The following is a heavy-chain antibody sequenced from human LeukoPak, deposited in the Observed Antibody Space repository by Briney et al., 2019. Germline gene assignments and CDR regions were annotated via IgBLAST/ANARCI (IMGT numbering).Heavy chain of an antibody. CDR3: ARGGTTTFGVAAGFKYNWFDP. V-gene: IGHV4-34*01. J-gene: IGHJ5*02. Sequence: SETLSLTCAVYGGSFSGYYWSWIRQPPGKGLEWIGEINHSGSTNYNPSLKSRVTISVDTSKNQFSLKLSSVTAADTAVYYCARGGTTTFGVAAGFKYNWFDPWGQGTLVTVSS. CDR2: INHSGST. CDR1: GGSFSGYY. D-gene: IGHD3-3*01.